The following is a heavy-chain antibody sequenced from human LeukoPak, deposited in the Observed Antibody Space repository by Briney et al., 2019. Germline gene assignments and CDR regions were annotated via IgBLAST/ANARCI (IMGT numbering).Heavy chain of an antibody. J-gene: IGHJ5*02. V-gene: IGHV1-2*02. CDR3: ARDRNYNWNYLRRNWFDP. CDR1: GYTFTGYY. Sequence: ASVKVSCKASGYTFTGYYMHWVRKAPGQGLEWMGWINPNSGGTNYAQKFQGRVTMTRDTSISTAYMELSRLRSDDTAVYYCARDRNYNWNYLRRNWFDPWGQGTLVTVSS. D-gene: IGHD1-1*01. CDR2: INPNSGGT.